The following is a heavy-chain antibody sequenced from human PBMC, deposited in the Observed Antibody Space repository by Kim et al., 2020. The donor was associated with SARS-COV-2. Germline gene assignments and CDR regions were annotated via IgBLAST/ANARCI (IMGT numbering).Heavy chain of an antibody. J-gene: IGHJ2*01. CDR1: GFTFSSYA. CDR3: AKDIPVDYYDSSGYYPGWYFDL. D-gene: IGHD3-22*01. Sequence: GGSLRLSCAASGFTFSSYAMSWVRQAPGKGLEWVSAISGSGGSTYYADSVKGRFTISRDNSKNTLYLQMNSLRAEDTAVYYCAKDIPVDYYDSSGYYPGWYFDLWGRGTLVTVSS. CDR2: ISGSGGST. V-gene: IGHV3-23*01.